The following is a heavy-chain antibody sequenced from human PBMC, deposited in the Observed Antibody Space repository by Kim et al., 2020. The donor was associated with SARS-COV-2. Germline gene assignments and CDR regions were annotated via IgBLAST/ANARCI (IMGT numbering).Heavy chain of an antibody. CDR3: ARGNGYSYDQNYYYYGMDV. CDR1: GGSFSGYY. D-gene: IGHD5-18*01. V-gene: IGHV4-34*01. CDR2: INHSGST. Sequence: SETLSLTCAVYGGSFSGYYWSWIRQPPGKGLEWIGEINHSGSTNYNPSLKSRVTISVDTSKNQFSLKLSSVTAADTAVYYCARGNGYSYDQNYYYYGMDVWGQGTTVTVSS. J-gene: IGHJ6*02.